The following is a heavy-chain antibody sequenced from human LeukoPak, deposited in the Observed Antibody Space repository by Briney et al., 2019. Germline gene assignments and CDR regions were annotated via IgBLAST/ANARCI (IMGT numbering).Heavy chain of an antibody. CDR3: ARGSLPYYYDSSGYYFDY. CDR2: IYYSGST. D-gene: IGHD3-22*01. CDR1: GGSISSYY. V-gene: IGHV4-59*01. J-gene: IGHJ4*02. Sequence: SETLSLTCTVSGGSISSYYWSWIRQPPGKGLEWIGYIYYSGSTNYNPSLKSRVTISVDTSKNQFSLKLSSVTAADAAVYYCARGSLPYYYDSSGYYFDYWGQGTLVTVSS.